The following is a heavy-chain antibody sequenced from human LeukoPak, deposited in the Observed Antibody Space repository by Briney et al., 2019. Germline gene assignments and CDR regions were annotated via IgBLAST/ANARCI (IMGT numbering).Heavy chain of an antibody. D-gene: IGHD3-10*01. CDR1: GFSLRTSGVG. J-gene: IGHJ6*03. CDR3: ARWTLVRGDDYYYMDV. Sequence: SGPTLVKPTQTLTLTCTFSGFSLRTSGVGVGWIRQPPGKALEWLALIYWNDYQRYSPSLKSRLTITKDTSKNQVVLTMTNMDPVDTATYYCARWTLVRGDDYYYMDVWGKGTTVTISS. CDR2: IYWNDYQ. V-gene: IGHV2-5*01.